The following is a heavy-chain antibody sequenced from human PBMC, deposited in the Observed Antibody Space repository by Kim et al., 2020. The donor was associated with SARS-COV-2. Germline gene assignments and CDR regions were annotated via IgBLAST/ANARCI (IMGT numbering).Heavy chain of an antibody. J-gene: IGHJ5*02. V-gene: IGHV1-2*02. Sequence: AQKFQGRVTMTRDTSISTAYMELSRLRSDDTAVYYCARAVVPAATNWFDPWGQGTLVTVSS. CDR3: ARAVVPAATNWFDP. D-gene: IGHD2-2*01.